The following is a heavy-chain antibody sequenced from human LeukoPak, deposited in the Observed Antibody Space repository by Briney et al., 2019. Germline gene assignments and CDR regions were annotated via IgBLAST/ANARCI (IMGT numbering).Heavy chain of an antibody. J-gene: IGHJ4*02. D-gene: IGHD5-24*01. V-gene: IGHV4-59*01. Sequence: KASETLSLTCTVSGGSISPNYWRWIRQPPGKGLEWIGSIFYTGTTNYNPSLKSRVTISVDTSKNQFSLKLTSVTAADTAVYYCASGRLGYNSPFDSWGQGTLVTVSS. CDR1: GGSISPNY. CDR3: ASGRLGYNSPFDS. CDR2: IFYTGTT.